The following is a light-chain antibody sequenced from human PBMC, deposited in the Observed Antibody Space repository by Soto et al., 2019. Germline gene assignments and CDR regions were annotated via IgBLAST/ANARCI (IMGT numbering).Light chain of an antibody. CDR1: QSISNY. CDR3: QQSHSTPLT. CDR2: TAS. Sequence: DIQMTQSPSSLSASVGDRVTITCRASQSISNYLNWYQQKPGTAPKLLIYTASSLQSGVPSRFSGSGSGTDFTLTISSLQPEDFATYYWQQSHSTPLTFGGGTKVEIK. J-gene: IGKJ4*01. V-gene: IGKV1-39*01.